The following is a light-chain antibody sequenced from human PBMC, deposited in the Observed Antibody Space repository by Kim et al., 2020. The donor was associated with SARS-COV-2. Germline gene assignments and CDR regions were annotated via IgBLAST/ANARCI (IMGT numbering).Light chain of an antibody. CDR2: DAS. CDR1: PGVRSGY. V-gene: IGKV3-20*01. CDR3: QQYTGSPIT. J-gene: IGKJ5*01. Sequence: SPGERPPLSRRASPGVRSGYLALYQEKPGQAPRLLIYDASSRATGIPDRFSGSGSGTDFTLTISRLEPEDFAVYYCQQYTGSPITFGQGTRLEIK.